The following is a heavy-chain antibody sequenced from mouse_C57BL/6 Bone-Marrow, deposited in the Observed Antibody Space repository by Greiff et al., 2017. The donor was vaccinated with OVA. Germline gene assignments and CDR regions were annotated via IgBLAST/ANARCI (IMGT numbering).Heavy chain of an antibody. CDR1: GYTFTSYW. CDR3: ARWRGSGSSLDY. CDR2: IDPKSGGT. D-gene: IGHD1-1*01. Sequence: VQLQQSGAELVKPGASVKLSCKASGYTFTSYWMHWVKQRPGRGLEWIGRIDPKSGGTKYNEKFKSKATLTVDKPSSTAYMQLSSLTSEDSAVYYCARWRGSGSSLDYWGQGTTLTVSS. J-gene: IGHJ2*01. V-gene: IGHV1-72*01.